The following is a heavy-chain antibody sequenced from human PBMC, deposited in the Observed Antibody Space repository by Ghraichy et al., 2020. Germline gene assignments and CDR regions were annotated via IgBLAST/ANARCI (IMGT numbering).Heavy chain of an antibody. D-gene: IGHD2-15*01. Sequence: SETLSLTCTVSGGSISSSSYYWGWIRQPPGKGLEWIGSIYYSGSTYYNPSLKSRVTISVDTSKNQFSLKLSSVTAADTAVYYCARHSIIVVVVAANWFDPWGQGTLVTVSS. CDR3: ARHSIIVVVVAANWFDP. J-gene: IGHJ5*02. CDR2: IYYSGST. CDR1: GGSISSSSYY. V-gene: IGHV4-39*01.